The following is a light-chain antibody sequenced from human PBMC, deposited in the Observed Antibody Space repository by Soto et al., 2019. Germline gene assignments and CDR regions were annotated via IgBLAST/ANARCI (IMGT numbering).Light chain of an antibody. CDR2: KAS. CDR1: QSISSW. J-gene: IGKJ1*01. V-gene: IGKV1-5*03. Sequence: DIQMTQSPSTLSASVGDRVTITCRASQSISSWLAWYQHKPGKAPKLLIYKASSVESGVPSRFSGSGSGTEFTLTISSLQPDDFATYYCQQYNSYSWKFGQGTKGEIK. CDR3: QQYNSYSWK.